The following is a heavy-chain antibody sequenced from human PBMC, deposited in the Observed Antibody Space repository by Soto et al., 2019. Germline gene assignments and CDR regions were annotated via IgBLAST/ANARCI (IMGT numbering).Heavy chain of an antibody. CDR1: GGSISSGGYY. D-gene: IGHD5-18*01. CDR3: ARGIYRYSSGYYFDY. CDR2: IYYSGST. J-gene: IGHJ4*02. V-gene: IGHV4-31*03. Sequence: QVQLQESGPGLVKPSQTLSLTCTVSGGSISSGGYYWSWIRQHPGKGLEWIGYIYYSGSTYYNPSLKGRVTISVATSKNQFSLKLSSVTAADTAVYYCARGIYRYSSGYYFDYWGQGTLVTVSS.